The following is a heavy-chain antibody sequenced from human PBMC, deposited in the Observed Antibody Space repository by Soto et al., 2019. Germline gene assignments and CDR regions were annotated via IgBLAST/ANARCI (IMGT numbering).Heavy chain of an antibody. D-gene: IGHD6-6*01. CDR1: GGSFSGYY. V-gene: IGHV4-34*01. CDR2: INHSGST. Sequence: SETLSLTCAVYGGSFSGYYWSWIRQPPGKGLEWIGEINHSGSTNYNPSLKSRVTISVDTSKNQFSLKLSSVTAADTAVYYCARGAPVEYSSSSSSRPPASDLDYWGQGTLVTVSS. J-gene: IGHJ4*02. CDR3: ARGAPVEYSSSSSSRPPASDLDY.